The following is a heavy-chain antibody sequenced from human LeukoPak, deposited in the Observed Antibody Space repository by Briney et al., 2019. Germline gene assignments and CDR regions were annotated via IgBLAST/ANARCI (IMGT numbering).Heavy chain of an antibody. D-gene: IGHD6-13*01. CDR1: GFTFSSYA. CDR2: ISSSSSYI. V-gene: IGHV3-21*01. Sequence: PGGSLRLSCAASGFTFSSYAMHWVRQAPGKGLEWVSSISSSSSYIYYADSVKGRFTISRDNAKNSLYLQMNSLRAEDTAVYYCARDPIAAAGQIEFDYWGQGTLVTVSS. J-gene: IGHJ4*02. CDR3: ARDPIAAAGQIEFDY.